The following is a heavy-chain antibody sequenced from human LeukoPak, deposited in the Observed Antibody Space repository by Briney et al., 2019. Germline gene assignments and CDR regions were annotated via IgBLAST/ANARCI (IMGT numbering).Heavy chain of an antibody. CDR1: GSGFTSYW. Sequence: GGSLKISFKGSGSGFTSYWIGWVRQMPGKGLEWMGIIYPDDSDTRYSPSFQGQVTISADKSISTAYLQWSSLKASDTAMYYCARQDAVAGTGFDYWGQGTLVTVSS. D-gene: IGHD6-19*01. CDR3: ARQDAVAGTGFDY. V-gene: IGHV5-51*01. CDR2: IYPDDSDT. J-gene: IGHJ4*02.